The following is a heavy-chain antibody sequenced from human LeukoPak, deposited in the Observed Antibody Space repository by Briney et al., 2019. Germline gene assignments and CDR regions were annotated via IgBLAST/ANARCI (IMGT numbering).Heavy chain of an antibody. Sequence: ASVKVSCKASGYTFTSYGISWVRQAPGQGLEWMGWISAYNGNTNYAQKPQGRVTMTTDTSTSTAYMELRSLRSDDTAVYYCARIEAVAGTGDYWGQGTLVTVSS. CDR1: GYTFTSYG. V-gene: IGHV1-18*01. CDR3: ARIEAVAGTGDY. CDR2: ISAYNGNT. J-gene: IGHJ4*02. D-gene: IGHD6-19*01.